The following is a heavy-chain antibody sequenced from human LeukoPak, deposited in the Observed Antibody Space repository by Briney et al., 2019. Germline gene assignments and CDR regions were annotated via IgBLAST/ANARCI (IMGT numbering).Heavy chain of an antibody. CDR2: ISYDGSNK. Sequence: GGSLRLSCAASGFTFSSYAMHWVRQAPGKGLEWVAGISYDGSNKYYADSVKGRFTISRDNSKDTLYLQMNSLRAEDTAVYYCARRATVTKYNWFDPWGQGTLVTVSS. D-gene: IGHD4-17*01. J-gene: IGHJ5*02. CDR3: ARRATVTKYNWFDP. CDR1: GFTFSSYA. V-gene: IGHV3-30-3*01.